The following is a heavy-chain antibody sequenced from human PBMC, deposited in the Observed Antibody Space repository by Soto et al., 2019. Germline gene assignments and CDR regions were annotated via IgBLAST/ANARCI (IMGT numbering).Heavy chain of an antibody. J-gene: IGHJ4*02. D-gene: IGHD5-18*01. V-gene: IGHV1-46*01. CDR2: INPNGGST. Sequence: QVQLVQSGAEVKTPGASVKLSCKASGYTFTHYYIHWVRQAPGQGLEWMGIINPNGGSTTYAHRFRAGVTMTRDTSTSTVYMELSNLRSDDSAVYYCATSVNSAMAFDYWGQGTLVTVSS. CDR1: GYTFTHYY. CDR3: ATSVNSAMAFDY.